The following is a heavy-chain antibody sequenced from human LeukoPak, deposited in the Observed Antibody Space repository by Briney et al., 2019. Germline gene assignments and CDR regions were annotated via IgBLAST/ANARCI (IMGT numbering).Heavy chain of an antibody. D-gene: IGHD3-16*01. J-gene: IGHJ3*02. Sequence: SETLSLTCAVSGYSISSGYYWGWIRQSPGRGLEWIGTIHHSGSTYYNPSLKRRVTISVDTSKNQFALKLSSVTAADTAVYYCARVWAQDPKRAFDIWGQGTMVTVSS. V-gene: IGHV4-38-2*01. CDR1: GYSISSGYY. CDR2: IHHSGST. CDR3: ARVWAQDPKRAFDI.